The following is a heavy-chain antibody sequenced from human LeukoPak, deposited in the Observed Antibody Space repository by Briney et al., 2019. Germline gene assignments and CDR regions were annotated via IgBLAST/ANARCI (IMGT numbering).Heavy chain of an antibody. V-gene: IGHV1-69*05. Sequence: SVKVSCKAPGGTFSSYAISWVRQAPGQGLEWMGGIIPIFGTANYAQKFQGRVTITTDESTSTAYMELSSLRSEDTAVYYCTRVRYDSSGPQESADYFDYWGQGTLVTVSS. CDR2: IIPIFGTA. D-gene: IGHD3-22*01. J-gene: IGHJ4*02. CDR1: GGTFSSYA. CDR3: TRVRYDSSGPQESADYFDY.